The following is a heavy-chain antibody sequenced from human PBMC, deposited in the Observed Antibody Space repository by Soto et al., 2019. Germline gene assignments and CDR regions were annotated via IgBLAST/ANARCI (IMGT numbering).Heavy chain of an antibody. CDR1: GFTFSSYD. J-gene: IGHJ6*02. CDR3: ARENDYGGIGYYYGMDV. V-gene: IGHV3-13*01. CDR2: IGTAGDT. D-gene: IGHD3-16*01. Sequence: PGGSLRLSCAASGFTFSSYDMHWVRQATGKGLEWVSAIGTAGDTYYPGSVKGRFTISRENAKNSLYLQMNSLRAEDTAVYYCARENDYGGIGYYYGMDVWGQGTTDTVS.